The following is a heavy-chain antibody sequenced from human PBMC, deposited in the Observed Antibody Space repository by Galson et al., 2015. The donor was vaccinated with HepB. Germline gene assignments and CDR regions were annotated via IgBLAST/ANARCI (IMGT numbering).Heavy chain of an antibody. CDR1: GGSVSSGGYY. Sequence: SLTCTVSGGSVSSGGYYWSWIRQHPGKGLEWIGYIYYSGSAYYNPSLKSRVTISVDTSKNQFSLKLSSVTAADTAVYYCASDVGLGESVGWFDPWGQGTLVTVSS. CDR3: ASDVGLGESVGWFDP. CDR2: IYYSGSA. J-gene: IGHJ5*02. D-gene: IGHD3-16*01. V-gene: IGHV4-31*03.